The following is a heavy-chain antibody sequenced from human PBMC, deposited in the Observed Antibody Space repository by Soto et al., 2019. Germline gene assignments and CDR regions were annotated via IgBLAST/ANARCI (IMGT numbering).Heavy chain of an antibody. V-gene: IGHV3-9*01. D-gene: IGHD6-13*01. Sequence: EVQLVEAGGGLVQPGRSLILSFAASGFTFDDYAMHLVRQVQGKGLEWVPGINWNSGSIGYAESVKGRFAISRDNAKNSLHLQMNSLRAEDTAFYYCVRDESINWYSGHFRHWGQGTLVTVSS. CDR3: VRDESINWYSGHFRH. CDR2: INWNSGSI. CDR1: GFTFDDYA. J-gene: IGHJ1*01.